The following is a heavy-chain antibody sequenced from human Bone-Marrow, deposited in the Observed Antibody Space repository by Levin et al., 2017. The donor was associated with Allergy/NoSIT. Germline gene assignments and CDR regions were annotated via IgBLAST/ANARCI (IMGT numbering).Heavy chain of an antibody. CDR2: IMPIIGTA. D-gene: IGHD6-19*01. CDR3: ARGEIGSSGLFDY. V-gene: IGHV1-69*13. J-gene: IGHJ4*02. Sequence: SVKVSCKASGGTFSTYSISWVRQAPGQGLEWMGGIMPIIGTANYAQKFQGRVTINADESTTTAYMELSSLSSEDTAVYYCARGEIGSSGLFDYWGQGALVTVSS. CDR1: GGTFSTYS.